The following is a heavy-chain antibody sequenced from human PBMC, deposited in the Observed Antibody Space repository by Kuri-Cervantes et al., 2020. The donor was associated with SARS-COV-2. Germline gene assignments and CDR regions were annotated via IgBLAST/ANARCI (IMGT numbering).Heavy chain of an antibody. D-gene: IGHD2-8*02. CDR1: AGTFSSYS. CDR3: ARSQGYCTANSCSGNWFAS. V-gene: IGHV1-69*13. CDR2: IIPTFDTA. Sequence: SAKVICNASAGTFSSYSVNWVRHAPGQGLEWRGRIIPTFDTATYAKELQGRVIFTADESSSTAYKEVNSRTSEDTAVYFCARSQGYCTANSCSGNWFASWGHGTQVTVSS. J-gene: IGHJ5*01.